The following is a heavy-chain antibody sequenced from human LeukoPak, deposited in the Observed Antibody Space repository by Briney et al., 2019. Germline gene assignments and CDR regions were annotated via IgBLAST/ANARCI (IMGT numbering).Heavy chain of an antibody. CDR1: GFIFSSYG. J-gene: IGHJ4*02. V-gene: IGHV3-30*18. D-gene: IGHD6-19*01. Sequence: GGSLRFSCAASGFIFSSYGMHWVRQAPGRGLEWVAVISYDGSNKYYADSVKGRFTISRDNSKNTLYLQMNRLRAEDTAVYYCAKGLDSSGWYCSNWGQGTLVTVSS. CDR3: AKGLDSSGWYCSN. CDR2: ISYDGSNK.